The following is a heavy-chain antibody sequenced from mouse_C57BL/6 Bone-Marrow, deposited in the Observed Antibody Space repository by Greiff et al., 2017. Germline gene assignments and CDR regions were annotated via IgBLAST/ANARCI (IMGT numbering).Heavy chain of an antibody. Sequence: QVQLQQSGAELARPGASVKLSCKASGYTFTSYGISWVKQRTGQGLEWIGEIYPRSGNTYYNEKFKGKATLTADKSSSTAYMELRSLTSEDSAVYFCASGIYYGNSYWYFDDWGTGTTVTVSS. CDR1: GYTFTSYG. CDR2: IYPRSGNT. V-gene: IGHV1-81*01. D-gene: IGHD2-1*01. J-gene: IGHJ1*03. CDR3: ASGIYYGNSYWYFDD.